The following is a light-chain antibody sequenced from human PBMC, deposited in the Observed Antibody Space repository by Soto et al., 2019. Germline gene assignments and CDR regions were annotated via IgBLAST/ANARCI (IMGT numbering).Light chain of an antibody. J-gene: IGLJ1*01. CDR1: SSVVGSYDY. CDR2: DVK. CDR3: SSYANTNTEV. Sequence: QSVLTQPASVSGSPGQSITISCTGASSVVGSYDYVSWYQQHPGKAPKLVIFDVKNRPSGVSNRFSGSKSGNTASLTISGLQAEDEADYYCSSYANTNTEVFGTGTKVTVL. V-gene: IGLV2-14*03.